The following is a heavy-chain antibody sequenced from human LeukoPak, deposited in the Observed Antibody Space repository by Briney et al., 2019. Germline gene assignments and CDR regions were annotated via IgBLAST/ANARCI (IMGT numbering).Heavy chain of an antibody. CDR1: GGSFSGYY. V-gene: IGHV4-59*10. J-gene: IGHJ6*03. D-gene: IGHD4-17*01. Sequence: SETLSLTCAVYGGSFSGYYWSWIRQPAGKGLEWIGRIYTSGSTNYNPSLKSRVTISVDTSKNQFSLKLSSVTAADTAVYYCATTVTTVGYYYMDVWGKGTTVTVSS. CDR3: ATTVTTVGYYYMDV. CDR2: IYTSGST.